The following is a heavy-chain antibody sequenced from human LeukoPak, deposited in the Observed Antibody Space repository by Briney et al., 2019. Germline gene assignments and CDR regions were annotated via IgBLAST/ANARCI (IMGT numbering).Heavy chain of an antibody. Sequence: ASVKVSCKASGHTFTGYYMHWVRQAPGQGLEWMGWINANSGDTNYAQKFQGRVTLTRDTSISTAYMDLSRLISDDTAVYYCARTPIHYDTSGSTWGAFDIWGHGTMVTVSS. D-gene: IGHD3-22*01. J-gene: IGHJ3*02. CDR2: INANSGDT. V-gene: IGHV1-2*02. CDR3: ARTPIHYDTSGSTWGAFDI. CDR1: GHTFTGYY.